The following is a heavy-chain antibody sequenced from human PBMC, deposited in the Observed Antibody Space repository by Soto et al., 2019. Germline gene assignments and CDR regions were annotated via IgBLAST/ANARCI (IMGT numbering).Heavy chain of an antibody. J-gene: IGHJ4*02. V-gene: IGHV3-23*01. D-gene: IGHD2-21*02. Sequence: PGGSLSLSGSTSGFTFNDCAISWGRQAPGKGLEWVSGISGSGGATYYTDSVEGRFTISKDFSKNTVSLQMTGLRVDDTAVYYCARTRTAFYRYYFDSWGQGALVTVSS. CDR2: ISGSGGAT. CDR3: ARTRTAFYRYYFDS. CDR1: GFTFNDCA.